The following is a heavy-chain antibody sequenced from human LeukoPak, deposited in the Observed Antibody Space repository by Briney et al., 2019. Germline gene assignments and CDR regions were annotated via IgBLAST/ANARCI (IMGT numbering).Heavy chain of an antibody. CDR1: GGSISSYY. D-gene: IGHD2-2*01. J-gene: IGHJ5*02. CDR2: IYTSGST. CDR3: ARDREYQLHNWFDP. Sequence: KTSETLSLTCTVSGGSISSYYWSWIRQPPGKGLEWIGRIYTSGSTNYNPSLKSRVTMSVDTSKNQFSLKLSSVTAADTAVYYCARDREYQLHNWFDPWGQGTLVTVSS. V-gene: IGHV4-4*07.